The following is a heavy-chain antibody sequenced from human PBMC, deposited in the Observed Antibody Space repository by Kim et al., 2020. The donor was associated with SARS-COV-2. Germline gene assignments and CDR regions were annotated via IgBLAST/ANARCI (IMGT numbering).Heavy chain of an antibody. J-gene: IGHJ4*02. CDR1: GYSFPTYW. CDR2: IYPGDSDT. Sequence: VESLKISCKGSGYSFPTYWIGWVRQMPGKGLEWMGIIYPGDSDTTYSPSFQGQVTISADKSISTAYLQWSSLKASDTAMYYCARLFYDSSAYRTFDYWGQGTLVTVSS. CDR3: ARLFYDSSAYRTFDY. V-gene: IGHV5-51*01. D-gene: IGHD3-22*01.